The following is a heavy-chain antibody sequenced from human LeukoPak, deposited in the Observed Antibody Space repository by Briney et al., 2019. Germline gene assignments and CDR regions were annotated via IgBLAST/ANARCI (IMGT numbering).Heavy chain of an antibody. J-gene: IGHJ5*02. CDR3: ASDQHTS. CDR1: GFTVSSYA. Sequence: PGRSLRLSCAASGFTVSSYAMHWVRQALGKGLEWVAVISYDGSNKYYADSVKGRFTVSRDNSKNTLYLQMNSLRAEDTAVYYCASDQHTSWGQGTLVTVSS. CDR2: ISYDGSNK. V-gene: IGHV3-30*04. D-gene: IGHD2-21*01.